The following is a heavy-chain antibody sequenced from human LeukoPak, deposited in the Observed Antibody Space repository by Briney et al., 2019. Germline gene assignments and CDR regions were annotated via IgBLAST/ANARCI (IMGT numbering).Heavy chain of an antibody. Sequence: TGGSPRLSCAASGFTFSNYAMNWVRQAPGKGLEWVSGISGSGSGTSYADSVKGRFTISRDNSKNTLYLQMNSLRAEDTAVYYCAKGGNSGYYWSLDFWGQGTLVTVSS. CDR2: ISGSGSGT. CDR1: GFTFSNYA. D-gene: IGHD3-22*01. J-gene: IGHJ4*02. CDR3: AKGGNSGYYWSLDF. V-gene: IGHV3-23*01.